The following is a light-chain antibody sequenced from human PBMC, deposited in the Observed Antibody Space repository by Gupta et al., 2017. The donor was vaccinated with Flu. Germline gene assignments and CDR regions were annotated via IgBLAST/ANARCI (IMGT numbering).Light chain of an antibody. CDR1: SSDAGTYNR. CDR3: SSYTSSYTFV. Sequence: QSALTQPPSVSGSPGQSVPISCTGTSSDAGTYNRVSWYQQSPGTAPKLMIYEVSNRPSGVPDRFSGSKSGNTASLTISGLQGEDEADYYCSSYTSSYTFVFGTGTKVTVL. J-gene: IGLJ1*01. V-gene: IGLV2-18*02. CDR2: EVS.